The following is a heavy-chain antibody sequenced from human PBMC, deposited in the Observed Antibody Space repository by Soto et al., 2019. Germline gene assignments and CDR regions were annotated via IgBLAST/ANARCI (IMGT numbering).Heavy chain of an antibody. CDR3: AGIGIFGVVILDY. CDR1: GGSFSGYY. V-gene: IGHV4-34*01. Sequence: QVQLQQWGAGLLKPSETLSLTCAVYGGSFSGYYWSWIRQPPGKGLEWLGEINHSGSTNYNPSLKSRVTISVDTSKNQFSLKLSSVPAAATAVYYCAGIGIFGVVILDYWGQGTLVTVSS. J-gene: IGHJ4*02. D-gene: IGHD3-3*02. CDR2: INHSGST.